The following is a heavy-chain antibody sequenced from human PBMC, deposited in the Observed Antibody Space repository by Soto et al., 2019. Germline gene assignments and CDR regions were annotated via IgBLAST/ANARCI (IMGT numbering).Heavy chain of an antibody. CDR3: ARDSSYYDSSGSHFFDY. Sequence: GASVKVSCKASGYTFTSYGISWVRQAPGQGLEWMGWISAYNGNTNYAQKLQGRVTMTTDTSTSTAYMELRSLRSDDTAVYYCARDSSYYDSSGSHFFDYWGQGTLVTVSS. J-gene: IGHJ4*02. D-gene: IGHD3-22*01. CDR1: GYTFTSYG. CDR2: ISAYNGNT. V-gene: IGHV1-18*01.